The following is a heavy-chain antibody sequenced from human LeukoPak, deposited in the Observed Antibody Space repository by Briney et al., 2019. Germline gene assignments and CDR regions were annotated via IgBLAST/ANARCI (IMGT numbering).Heavy chain of an antibody. CDR3: ARGRDIVVVVPYFDY. CDR2: INHRGST. V-gene: IGHV4-34*01. CDR1: GGSFSGYY. J-gene: IGHJ4*02. D-gene: IGHD2-15*01. Sequence: SETLSLTCAVYGGSFSGYYWSWIRQPPGKGLEWIGEINHRGSTNYNPSLKSRVTISVDTSKNQFSLKLSSVTAADTAVYYCARGRDIVVVVPYFDYWGQGTLVTVSS.